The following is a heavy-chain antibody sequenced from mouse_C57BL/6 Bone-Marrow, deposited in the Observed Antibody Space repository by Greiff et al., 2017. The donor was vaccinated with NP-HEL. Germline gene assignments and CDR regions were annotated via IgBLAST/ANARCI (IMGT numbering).Heavy chain of an antibody. D-gene: IGHD2-5*01. CDR2: IYPGSGST. CDR1: GYTFTSYW. Sequence: VQLQQPGAELVKPGASVKMSCKASGYTFTSYWITWVKQRPGQGLEWIGDIYPGSGSTNYNEKFKSKATLTVDTSSSTAYMQLSSLTSEDSACYYCARGCSTILTVWGQGTLVTVSA. CDR3: ARGCSTILTV. V-gene: IGHV1-55*01. J-gene: IGHJ3*01.